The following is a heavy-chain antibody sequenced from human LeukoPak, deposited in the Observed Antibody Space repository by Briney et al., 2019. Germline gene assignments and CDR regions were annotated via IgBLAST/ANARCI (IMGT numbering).Heavy chain of an antibody. J-gene: IGHJ4*02. V-gene: IGHV3-23*01. CDR3: VKDRKPDSRYNFDY. CDR2: ISGSGDST. Sequence: AGGSLRLSCAASGFTFSSYAMSWVRQAPGKGLEWVSTISGSGDSTYYADSVKGRFTISRDNSKNTLYLQMNSLRAEDTATYYCVKDRKPDSRYNFDYWGQGTLVTVSS. CDR1: GFTFSSYA. D-gene: IGHD5-12*01.